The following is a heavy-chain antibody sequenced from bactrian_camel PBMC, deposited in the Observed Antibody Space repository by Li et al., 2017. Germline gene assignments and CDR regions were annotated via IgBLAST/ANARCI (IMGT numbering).Heavy chain of an antibody. CDR1: GYSYNRYC. V-gene: IGHV3S40*01. CDR2: ICTGGGDT. J-gene: IGHJ4*01. Sequence: VQLVESGGGSVQAGGSLRLSCAASGYSYNRYCMGWFRQAPEKEREGVAAICTGGGDTYYTDSVKGRFTISRDTKNTVYLQMNSLKPEDTAMYYCAAGFRYGDVWFDVRRYNYWGQGTQVTVS. D-gene: IGHD6*01. CDR3: AAGFRYGDVWFDVRRYNY.